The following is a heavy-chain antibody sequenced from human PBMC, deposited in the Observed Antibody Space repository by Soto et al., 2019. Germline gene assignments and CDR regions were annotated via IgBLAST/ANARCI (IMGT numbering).Heavy chain of an antibody. J-gene: IGHJ4*02. CDR3: AKDYCSGGSCYPYYFDY. D-gene: IGHD2-15*01. CDR2: ISGSGGST. CDR1: GFTFSSYA. Sequence: PGGSLRLSCAASGFTFSSYAMSWVRQAPGKVLEWVSAISGSGGSTYYADSVKGRFTISRDNSKNTLYLQMNSLRAEDTAVYYCAKDYCSGGSCYPYYFDYWGQGTLVNVSS. V-gene: IGHV3-23*01.